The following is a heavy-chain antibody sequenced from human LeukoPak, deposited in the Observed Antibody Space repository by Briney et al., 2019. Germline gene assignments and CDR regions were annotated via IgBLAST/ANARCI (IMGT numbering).Heavy chain of an antibody. Sequence: SETLSLTCTVSGGSISSSSYYWGWIRQPPGKGLEWIGSIYYSGSTWSSLKSRVTISIDTSKNKFSLKLSSVTAADTAVYYCASVRRGFGESSKYYSYYYMDVWGNGTTVTISS. V-gene: IGHV4-39*01. D-gene: IGHD3-10*01. CDR3: ASVRRGFGESSKYYSYYYMDV. J-gene: IGHJ6*03. CDR1: GGSISSSSYY. CDR2: IYYSGST.